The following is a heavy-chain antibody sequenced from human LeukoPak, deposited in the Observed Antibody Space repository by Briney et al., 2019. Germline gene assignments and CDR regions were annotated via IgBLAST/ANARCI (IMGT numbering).Heavy chain of an antibody. J-gene: IGHJ4*02. V-gene: IGHV3-21*01. CDR2: ISTSSSYI. D-gene: IGHD6-13*01. CDR1: GFTFSSYS. CDR3: AKGANIAAAGTLGY. Sequence: PGGSLRLSCAASGFTFSSYSMNWVRQAPGKGLEWVSSISTSSSYINYADSVKGRFTISRDNAKNSLYLQMNSLRAEDTAVYYCAKGANIAAAGTLGYWGQGTLVTVSS.